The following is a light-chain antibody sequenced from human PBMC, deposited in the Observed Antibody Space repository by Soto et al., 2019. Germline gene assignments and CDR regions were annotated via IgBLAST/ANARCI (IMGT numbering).Light chain of an antibody. V-gene: IGLV2-14*01. Sequence: QSVLTQPASVSGSPGQSITISCTGTSSNVGGYNYVSWYQQHPGKAPKVMIYEVNNRPSGVSDRFSGSKSGNTASLTISGLQAEDEADYHCSSFASGSTLYVFGTGTKVTVL. CDR3: SSFASGSTLYV. J-gene: IGLJ1*01. CDR2: EVN. CDR1: SSNVGGYNY.